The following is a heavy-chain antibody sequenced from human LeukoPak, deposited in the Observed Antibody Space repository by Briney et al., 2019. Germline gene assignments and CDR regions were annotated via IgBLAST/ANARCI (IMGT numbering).Heavy chain of an antibody. CDR1: GGSISSSNW. CDR2: IYHSGST. Sequence: PSETLSLTCAVSGGSISSSNWWSWVRQPPGKGLEWIGEIYHSGSTNYNPSLKSRVTISVDKSKNQFSLKLSSVTAADTAVYYCARDQYSSGESYYYYGMDVWGQGTTVTVSS. CDR3: ARDQYSSGESYYYYGMDV. D-gene: IGHD6-19*01. J-gene: IGHJ6*02. V-gene: IGHV4-4*02.